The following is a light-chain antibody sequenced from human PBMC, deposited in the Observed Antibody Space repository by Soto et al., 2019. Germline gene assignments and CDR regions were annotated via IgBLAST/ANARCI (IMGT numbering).Light chain of an antibody. J-gene: IGLJ1*01. CDR2: GNS. CDR1: SSNIGAHYD. V-gene: IGLV1-40*01. Sequence: QSVLTQPPSVSGAPGQRVTISCTGSSSNIGAHYDVHWYQQLPGTAPKLLIYGNSNRPSGVPDRFSGSKSGTSASLAITGLHAEYEADYYCQSYDNSLSVYVFGTGTKLTVL. CDR3: QSYDNSLSVYV.